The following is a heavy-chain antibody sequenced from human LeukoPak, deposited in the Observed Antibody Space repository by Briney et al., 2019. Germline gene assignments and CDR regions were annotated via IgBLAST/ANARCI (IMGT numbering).Heavy chain of an antibody. CDR1: GFNFSHYA. J-gene: IGHJ4*02. CDR2: ISHDGSTK. V-gene: IGHV3-30*04. D-gene: IGHD3-22*01. Sequence: HPGRSLRLSCVVSGFNFSHYAMHWVRQAPGKGLEWVAVISHDGSTKYYADFVKGRFTISRDNSKNTLLLQLNSLRTEDTAVYYCARDREITTILLVITVFDSWGQGTLVSVSS. CDR3: ARDREITTILLVITVFDS.